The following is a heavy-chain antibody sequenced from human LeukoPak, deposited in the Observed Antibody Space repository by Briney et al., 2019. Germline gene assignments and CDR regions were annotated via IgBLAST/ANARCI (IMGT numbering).Heavy chain of an antibody. CDR2: IYRGNT. Sequence: SETLSLTCAVYGGSFSDYFWTWVRQSPGKGLEWIAEIYRGNTNYNPSLKSRVTISVDTSKNQFSLKLSSVTAADTAVYYCARGRIWGSYRSYYFDYWGQGTLVTVSS. J-gene: IGHJ4*02. V-gene: IGHV4-34*01. CDR3: ARGRIWGSYRSYYFDY. D-gene: IGHD3-16*02. CDR1: GGSFSDYF.